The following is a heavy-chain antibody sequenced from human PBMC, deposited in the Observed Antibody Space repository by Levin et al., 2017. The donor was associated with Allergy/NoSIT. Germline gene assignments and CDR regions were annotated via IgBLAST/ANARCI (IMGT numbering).Heavy chain of an antibody. CDR1: GFTVSSNY. CDR2: IYSGGST. CDR3: ARAAASVGDAWYFDY. J-gene: IGHJ4*02. Sequence: PGGSLRLSCAASGFTVSSNYMSWVRQAPGKGLEWVSVIYSGGSTYYADSVKGRFTISRDNSKNTLYLQMNSLRAEDTAVYYCARAAASVGDAWYFDYWGQGTLVTVSS. V-gene: IGHV3-53*01. D-gene: IGHD2-21*01.